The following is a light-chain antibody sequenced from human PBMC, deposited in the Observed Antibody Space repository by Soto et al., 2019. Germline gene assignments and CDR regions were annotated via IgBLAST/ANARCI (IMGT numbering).Light chain of an antibody. J-gene: IGKJ1*01. V-gene: IGKV1-5*03. CDR3: QQCSSYPWT. Sequence: DIQMTQSPSTLSASVGDRVTITCRASQSISSWLDWYQQKPGKAPKLLIYKASSLQSGVPSRFSGSGSGTEFTLTISSLQPDDFAAYYCQQCSSYPWTFGQGTKVEIK. CDR1: QSISSW. CDR2: KAS.